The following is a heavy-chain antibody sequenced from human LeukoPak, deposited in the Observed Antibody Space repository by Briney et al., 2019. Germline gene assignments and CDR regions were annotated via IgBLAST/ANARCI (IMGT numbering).Heavy chain of an antibody. Sequence: SETLSLTCAVYGGSFSGYYWSWIRQPPGKGLEWIGSIYYSGSTYYNPSLKSRVTISVDTSKNQFSLKLSSVTAADTAVYYCARVPAAAKHFDYWGQGTLVTVSS. CDR2: IYYSGST. V-gene: IGHV4-34*01. J-gene: IGHJ4*02. D-gene: IGHD6-13*01. CDR3: ARVPAAAKHFDY. CDR1: GGSFSGYY.